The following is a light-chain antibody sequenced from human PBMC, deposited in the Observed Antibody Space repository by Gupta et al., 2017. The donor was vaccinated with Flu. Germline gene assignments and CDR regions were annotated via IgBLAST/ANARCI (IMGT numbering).Light chain of an antibody. CDR1: TSNIGTNT. Sequence: QSVVTQPPSASGTPGRSVTISCSGSTSNIGTNTVHWYQQIPGMAPNLLLYNDNQRPSAVPARFSGSRSGTSASLAISGLQSEDEADDYCAPSDASLNGRVFGGGTKLTVL. J-gene: IGLJ3*02. V-gene: IGLV1-44*01. CDR3: APSDASLNGRV. CDR2: NDN.